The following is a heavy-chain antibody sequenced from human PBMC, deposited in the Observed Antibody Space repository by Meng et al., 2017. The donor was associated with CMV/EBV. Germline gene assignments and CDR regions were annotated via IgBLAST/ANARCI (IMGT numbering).Heavy chain of an antibody. V-gene: IGHV3-23*01. CDR2: ISGSGGST. D-gene: IGHD3-3*01. CDR1: GFTFSSYA. Sequence: GGSLRLSCAASGFTFSSYAMSWVRQAPGKGLEWVSAISGSGGSTCYADSVKGRFTISRDNSKNTLYLQMNSLRAEDTAVYYCAKVLWSGYDYGMDVWGQGTTVTVSS. CDR3: AKVLWSGYDYGMDV. J-gene: IGHJ6*02.